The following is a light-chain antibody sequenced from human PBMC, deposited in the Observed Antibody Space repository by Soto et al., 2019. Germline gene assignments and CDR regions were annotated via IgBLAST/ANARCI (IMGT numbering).Light chain of an antibody. V-gene: IGKV3-11*01. CDR3: QQRSNWLLT. Sequence: EIVLTQSPATLSLSPGERATLSCRASQSVSSYLAWYQQKPGQAPRLLIYDASNRATGIPARFSGSGSGTDFTLTISSLEPEDFPVYYCQQRSNWLLTFGGGTKVEIK. CDR2: DAS. J-gene: IGKJ4*01. CDR1: QSVSSY.